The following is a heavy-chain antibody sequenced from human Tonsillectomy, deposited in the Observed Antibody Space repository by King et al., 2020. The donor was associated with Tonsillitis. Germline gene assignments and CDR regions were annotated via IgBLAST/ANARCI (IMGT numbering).Heavy chain of an antibody. D-gene: IGHD1-26*01. CDR1: GYTLTTYG. Sequence: QLVQSGAEVKKPGASVKVSCKASGYTLTTYGINWVRQAPGQGLEWMGWISTNSGNTNYAQKLQGRVTMTTDTSTSTAYMELRSLRSDDTAMYYCARGGRSFLSRAFDIWGQGTMVTVSS. CDR3: ARGGRSFLSRAFDI. CDR2: ISTNSGNT. J-gene: IGHJ3*02. V-gene: IGHV1-18*04.